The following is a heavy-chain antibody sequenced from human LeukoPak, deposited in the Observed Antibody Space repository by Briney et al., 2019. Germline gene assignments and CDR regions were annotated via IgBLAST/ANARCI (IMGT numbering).Heavy chain of an antibody. Sequence: PSETLSLTCTVSGASVNTDYWSWIRQPPGKGLEWIGYTYNSGSTNYNPSLKSRVTISVGTSKNHFSLRLTSVTAADTAMYYCARDRGEGRERAFDYWGRGTLVTVSS. CDR2: TYNSGST. D-gene: IGHD1-26*01. J-gene: IGHJ4*02. CDR1: GASVNTDY. V-gene: IGHV4-59*02. CDR3: ARDRGEGRERAFDY.